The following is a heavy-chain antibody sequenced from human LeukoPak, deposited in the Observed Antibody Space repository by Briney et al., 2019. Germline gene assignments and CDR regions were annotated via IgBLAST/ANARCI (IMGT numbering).Heavy chain of an antibody. V-gene: IGHV1-46*01. CDR2: INPSGGST. D-gene: IGHD2-15*01. CDR3: ARVEVAATWVFDY. Sequence: ASVKVSCKASGCTYTHYYMHWVRQAPGQGLDWMGIINPSGGSTSYAQKFQSRVTMTRDTSTSTVYMELSSLRAEDTAAYYCARVEVAATWVFDYWGQGTLVTVSS. CDR1: GCTYTHYY. J-gene: IGHJ4*02.